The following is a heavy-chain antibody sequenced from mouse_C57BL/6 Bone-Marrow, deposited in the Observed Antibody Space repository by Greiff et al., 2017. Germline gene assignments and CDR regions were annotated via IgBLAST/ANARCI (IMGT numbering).Heavy chain of an antibody. Sequence: QVQLKQPGAELVRPGSSVKLSCKASGYTFTSYWMHWVKQRPIQGLEWLGNLDPSDSETHYNHKFKDKATLTVDKSSSTAYLQLSSLTSEDSAVYYWARGGAWLLRYHWYFDVWGTGTTVTVSS. CDR1: GYTFTSYW. CDR2: LDPSDSET. D-gene: IGHD1-1*01. J-gene: IGHJ1*03. V-gene: IGHV1-52*01. CDR3: ARGGAWLLRYHWYFDV.